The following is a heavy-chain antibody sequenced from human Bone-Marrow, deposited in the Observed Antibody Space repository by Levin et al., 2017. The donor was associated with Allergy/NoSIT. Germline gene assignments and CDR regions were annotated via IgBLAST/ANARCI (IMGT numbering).Heavy chain of an antibody. J-gene: IGHJ6*03. D-gene: IGHD2-2*02. CDR2: IYTSGST. Sequence: SQTLSLTCTVSGGSISSGNYYWSWIRQPAGERLEWIGRIYTSGSTNYNPSLKSRVTISLDTSKNQFSLKLTSVTAADTAVYYCARVGHVRESSGTSWYSFSYYYMDVWGKGTKVTVSS. CDR3: ARVGHVRESSGTSWYSFSYYYMDV. CDR1: GGSISSGNYY. V-gene: IGHV4-61*02.